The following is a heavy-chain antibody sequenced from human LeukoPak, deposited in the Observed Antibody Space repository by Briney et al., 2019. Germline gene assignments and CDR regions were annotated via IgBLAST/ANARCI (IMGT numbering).Heavy chain of an antibody. Sequence: SETLSLTCAVSGYSFSSGYYWGWIRQPPGKGLEWIGNIYHSGSTYYNPSLQSRVTISVDTSKNQFSLKLSSVTAADTAVYYCARVGGSYEPLDYWGQGTLVTVSS. J-gene: IGHJ4*02. CDR1: GYSFSSGYY. D-gene: IGHD1-26*01. V-gene: IGHV4-38-2*01. CDR2: IYHSGST. CDR3: ARVGGSYEPLDY.